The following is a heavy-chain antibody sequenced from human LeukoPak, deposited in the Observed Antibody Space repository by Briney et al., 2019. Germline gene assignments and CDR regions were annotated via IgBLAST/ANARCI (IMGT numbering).Heavy chain of an antibody. CDR3: ARHKGGYWAPGAAFDI. D-gene: IGHD3-22*01. Sequence: PSETLSLTCTVSGGSISGSTSYWGWIRQPPGKGLEWIGSIYYSGSTYYNPSLKSRVTISVDTSKKQFSLKLSSVTAADTAVYYCARHKGGYWAPGAAFDIWGQGTMVTVSS. V-gene: IGHV4-39*01. J-gene: IGHJ3*02. CDR1: GGSISGSTSY. CDR2: IYYSGST.